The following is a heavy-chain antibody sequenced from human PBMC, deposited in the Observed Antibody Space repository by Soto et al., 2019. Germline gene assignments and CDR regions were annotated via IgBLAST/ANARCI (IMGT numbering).Heavy chain of an antibody. D-gene: IGHD6-13*01. V-gene: IGHV3-48*02. Sequence: PGGSLRLSCAASGFTFSSYSMNWVRQAPGKRLEWVSYISSSSSTIYYADSVKGRFTISRDNAKNSLYLQMNSLRDEDTAVYYCAREDSSSWDYYYYYYGMDVWGQGXTVTVYS. J-gene: IGHJ6*02. CDR1: GFTFSSYS. CDR3: AREDSSSWDYYYYYYGMDV. CDR2: ISSSSSTI.